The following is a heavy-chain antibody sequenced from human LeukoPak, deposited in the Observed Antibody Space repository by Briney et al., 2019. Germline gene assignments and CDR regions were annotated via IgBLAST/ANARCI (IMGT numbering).Heavy chain of an antibody. CDR2: ISGSGGST. CDR1: GFTFSSYA. V-gene: IGHV3-23*01. J-gene: IGHJ4*02. D-gene: IGHD6-6*01. CDR3: AKDRYSSSFGVLDY. Sequence: GGSLRLSCAASGFTFSSYAISWVRQTPGKGLEWVSAISGSGGSTYYADAVEGRFTISRDNSKNTLYLQMNSLRAEDTAVYYGAKDRYSSSFGVLDYWGQGTLVTVSS.